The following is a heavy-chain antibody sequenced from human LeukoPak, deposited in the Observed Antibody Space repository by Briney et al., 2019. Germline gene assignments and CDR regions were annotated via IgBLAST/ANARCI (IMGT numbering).Heavy chain of an antibody. CDR3: ARVRYYYGSGSYLGPRSRYGMDV. V-gene: IGHV4-34*01. CDR2: INHSGST. CDR1: GGSFSGYY. Sequence: NPSETLSLTCAVYGGSFSGYYWSWIRQPPGKGLEWIGEINHSGSTNYNPSLKSRVTISVDTSKNQFSLKLSSVTAADTAVYYCARVRYYYGSGSYLGPRSRYGMDVWGQGTTVTVSS. J-gene: IGHJ6*02. D-gene: IGHD3-10*01.